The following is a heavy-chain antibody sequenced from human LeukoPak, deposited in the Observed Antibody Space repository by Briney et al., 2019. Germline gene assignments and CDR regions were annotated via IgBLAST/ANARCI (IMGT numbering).Heavy chain of an antibody. CDR1: GFTFSSYS. Sequence: GGSLRLSCAASGFTFSSYSMNWVRQAPGKGLEWVAHLNEDESVKYYVDSVKGRFTISRDNAKNSVYLQMNSLRVEDTAVYYCSRDLLWSGEFGDGYWGQGTLVTVSS. J-gene: IGHJ4*02. V-gene: IGHV3-7*01. D-gene: IGHD3-10*01. CDR3: SRDLLWSGEFGDGY. CDR2: LNEDESVK.